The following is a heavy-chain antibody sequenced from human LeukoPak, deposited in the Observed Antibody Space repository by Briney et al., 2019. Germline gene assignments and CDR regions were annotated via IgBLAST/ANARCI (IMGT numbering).Heavy chain of an antibody. CDR3: ARARLGSSRNAFDI. CDR2: IYYSGST. Sequence: SETLSLTCTVSGDSISTGSYYWGWIRQPPGKGLEWIGSIYYSGSTYYNPSLKSRVTISVDTSKNQFSLKLTSVTAADTAVYYCARARLGSSRNAFDIWGQGTMVTVSS. D-gene: IGHD3-10*01. CDR1: GDSISTGSYY. J-gene: IGHJ3*02. V-gene: IGHV4-39*01.